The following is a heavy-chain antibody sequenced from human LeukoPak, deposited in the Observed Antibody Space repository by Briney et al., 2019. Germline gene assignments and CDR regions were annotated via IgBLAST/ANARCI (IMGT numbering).Heavy chain of an antibody. V-gene: IGHV4-59*12. CDR1: GGSISSYY. D-gene: IGHD5-24*01. J-gene: IGHJ3*01. CDR3: ARGGDGYNWNALDL. CDR2: IYYSGST. Sequence: SETLSLTCTVSGGSISSYYWSWIRQPPGKGLEWIGYIYYSGSTNYNPSLKSRVTISVDTSKNQFSLKVKSVTAADTAVYYCARGGDGYNWNALDLWGQGTMVTVSS.